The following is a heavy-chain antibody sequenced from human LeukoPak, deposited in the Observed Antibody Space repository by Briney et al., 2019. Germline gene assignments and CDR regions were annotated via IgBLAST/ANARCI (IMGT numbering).Heavy chain of an antibody. J-gene: IGHJ4*02. V-gene: IGHV3-66*01. D-gene: IGHD2-15*01. Sequence: GGSLRLSCAASGVTVSSNYMSWVRLAPGKGLDWVSVIFSGRNTYYADSVKGRFTISTDNSKNTLDLQMNSLRAEDTAVYYCARTVPGYCSGGSCLGYWGQGTLVTVSS. CDR3: ARTVPGYCSGGSCLGY. CDR1: GVTVSSNY. CDR2: IFSGRNT.